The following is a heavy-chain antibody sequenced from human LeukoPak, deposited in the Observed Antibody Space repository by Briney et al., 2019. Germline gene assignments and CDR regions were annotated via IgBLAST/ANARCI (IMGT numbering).Heavy chain of an antibody. V-gene: IGHV3-48*02. CDR2: ISSSSSTI. CDR3: ARDRGIGKRLELRQGMDV. J-gene: IGHJ6*02. CDR1: AFTFSSYS. D-gene: IGHD1-7*01. Sequence: GGSLRLSCAASAFTFSSYSMTWVRQAPGKGLEWVSYISSSSSTIYYADSVKGRFTISRDNAKNSLYLQMNSLRDEDTAVYYCARDRGIGKRLELRQGMDVWGQGTTVTVSS.